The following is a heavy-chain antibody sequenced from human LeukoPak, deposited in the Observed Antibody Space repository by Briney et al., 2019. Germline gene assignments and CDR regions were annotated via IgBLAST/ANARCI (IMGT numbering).Heavy chain of an antibody. CDR3: ARKGYSSGYDY. J-gene: IGHJ4*02. D-gene: IGHD6-19*01. Sequence: SETLSLTCAVYGGSFSGYYWSWIRQPPGKGLEWVGEINHSGSTNCNPSLKSRVTISVDTSKNQFSLKLSSVTAADTAVYYCARKGYSSGYDYWGQGTLVTVSS. CDR2: INHSGST. V-gene: IGHV4-34*01. CDR1: GGSFSGYY.